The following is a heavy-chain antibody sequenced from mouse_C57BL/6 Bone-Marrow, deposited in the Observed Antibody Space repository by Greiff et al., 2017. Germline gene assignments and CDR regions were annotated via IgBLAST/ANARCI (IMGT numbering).Heavy chain of an antibody. J-gene: IGHJ2*01. V-gene: IGHV1-66*01. CDR2: IYPGSGNT. D-gene: IGHD2-12*01. CDR3: ARELQYYFDY. CDR1: GYSFTSYY. Sequence: LVESGPELVKPGASVKISCKASGYSFTSYYIHWVKQRPGQGLEWIGWIYPGSGNTKYNEKFKGKATLTADTSSSTAYMQLSSLTSEDSSVYYCARELQYYFDYWGQGTTLTVSS.